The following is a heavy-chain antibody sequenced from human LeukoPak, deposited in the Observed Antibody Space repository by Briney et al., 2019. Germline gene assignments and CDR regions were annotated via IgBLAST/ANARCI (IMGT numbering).Heavy chain of an antibody. Sequence: PGGSLRLSCAASGFTFSSYWMDWVRQAPGKGLEWVAVISYDGSNKYYGDSVKGRFTISRDNSKNTLYLQMNSLRAEDTAVYYCANHGDWGQGTLVTVSS. CDR2: ISYDGSNK. CDR1: GFTFSSYW. V-gene: IGHV3-30*18. J-gene: IGHJ4*02. CDR3: ANHGD. D-gene: IGHD3-10*01.